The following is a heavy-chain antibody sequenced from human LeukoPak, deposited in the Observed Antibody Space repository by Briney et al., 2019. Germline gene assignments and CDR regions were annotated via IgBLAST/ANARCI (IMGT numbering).Heavy chain of an antibody. CDR1: GGTFSSYA. J-gene: IGHJ3*02. CDR2: IIPIFGTA. Sequence: SVKVSCKASGGTFSSYAISWVRQAPGQGLEWMGGIIPIFGTANYAQKFQGRVTMTRNTSISTAYMELSSLRSEDTAVYYCAREEAAAADIWGQGTMVTVSS. D-gene: IGHD6-13*01. CDR3: AREEAAAADI. V-gene: IGHV1-69*05.